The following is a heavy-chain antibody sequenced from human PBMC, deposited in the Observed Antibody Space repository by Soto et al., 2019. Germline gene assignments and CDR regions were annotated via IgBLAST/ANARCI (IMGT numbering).Heavy chain of an antibody. Sequence: SETLSLTCAVYGGSFSGYYWSWIRQPPGKGLEWIGEINHSGSTNYNPSLKSRVTISVETSKNQFSLKLSSVTAADTAVYYCARFTPRGSYGIGYYYYYYYMDVWGKGTTVTVSS. V-gene: IGHV4-34*01. CDR3: ARFTPRGSYGIGYYYYYYYMDV. CDR2: INHSGST. CDR1: GGSFSGYY. D-gene: IGHD1-26*01. J-gene: IGHJ6*03.